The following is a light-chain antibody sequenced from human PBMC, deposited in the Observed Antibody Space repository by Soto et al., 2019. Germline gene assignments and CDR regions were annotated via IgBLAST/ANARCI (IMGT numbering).Light chain of an antibody. Sequence: QSVLTQPRSVSGSPGQSVTISCTGTSSVVGAYDSVSWYQQHPGKAPKLMIYDVTKRPSGVPDRFSGSKSGSTASLTISGLQAEDEADYYCSSYTDSSNYVFGTGTKVTVL. CDR3: SSYTDSSNYV. V-gene: IGLV2-11*01. J-gene: IGLJ1*01. CDR2: DVT. CDR1: SSVVGAYDS.